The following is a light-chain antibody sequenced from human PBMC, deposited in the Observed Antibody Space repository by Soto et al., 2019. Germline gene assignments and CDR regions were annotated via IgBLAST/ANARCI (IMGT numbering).Light chain of an antibody. J-gene: IGKJ2*01. CDR3: QQYGRSSYT. V-gene: IGKV3-20*01. CDR1: QSVSSSF. CDR2: GAS. Sequence: EIVLTQSPGTLSLSPGERATLSCRASQSVSSSFLAWYQQKPGQAPRLLIYGASSRATDIPDRFSGSRSGPDFTLTISRLEPEDFAVYYCQQYGRSSYTFGQGTKLKIK.